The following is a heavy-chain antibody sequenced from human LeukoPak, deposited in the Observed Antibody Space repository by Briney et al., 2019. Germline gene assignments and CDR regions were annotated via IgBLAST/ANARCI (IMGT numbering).Heavy chain of an antibody. CDR3: AILRLGELSFLY. CDR1: GGSISSGSYY. D-gene: IGHD3-16*02. J-gene: IGHJ4*02. Sequence: SETLSLTCTVSGGSISSGSYYWSWIRQPAGKGLEWIGRIYTSGSTNYNPSLKSRVTISVDTSKNQFSLKLSSVTAADTAVYYCAILRLGELSFLYWGQGTLVTVSS. CDR2: IYTSGST. V-gene: IGHV4-61*02.